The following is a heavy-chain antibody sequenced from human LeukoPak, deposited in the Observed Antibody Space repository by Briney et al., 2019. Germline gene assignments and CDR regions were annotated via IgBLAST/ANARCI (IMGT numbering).Heavy chain of an antibody. Sequence: SGTLSLTRIVTGGSLSSSIYYWGWIRQPPGKGLEWIGSIYYSGSTYYNPSLKSRVTISVDTSKNQFSLKLSSVTAADTAVYYCASSSGWYGRIFDYWGQGTLVTVSS. J-gene: IGHJ4*02. CDR1: GGSLSSSIYY. CDR2: IYYSGST. D-gene: IGHD6-19*01. CDR3: ASSSGWYGRIFDY. V-gene: IGHV4-39*01.